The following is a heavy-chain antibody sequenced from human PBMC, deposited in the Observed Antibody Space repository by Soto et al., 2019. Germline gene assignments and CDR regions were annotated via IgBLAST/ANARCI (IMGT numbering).Heavy chain of an antibody. D-gene: IGHD3-3*01. CDR3: GKAPFQFLEWLPAYYYYMDV. J-gene: IGHJ6*03. Sequence: SQTLSLTCAISGDRVSRNSATWNWIRQSPSRGLEWLGRTYYRSKWYNDYAVSVKSRISINTDTSKNQFSLRLNPVTPEDTAVYYCGKAPFQFLEWLPAYYYYMDVWGKGTTDTVS. V-gene: IGHV6-1*01. CDR2: TYYRSKWYN. CDR1: GDRVSRNSAT.